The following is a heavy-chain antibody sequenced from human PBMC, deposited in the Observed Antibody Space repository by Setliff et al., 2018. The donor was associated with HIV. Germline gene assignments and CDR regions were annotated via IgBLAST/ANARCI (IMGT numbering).Heavy chain of an antibody. CDR3: AHRLHIWDFFDY. V-gene: IGHV3-30*14. CDR2: ISYDERQK. J-gene: IGHJ4*02. Sequence: GGSLRLSCAASGFTFSGYAMNWVRQAPGKGLEWVAVISYDERQKYYGDSVRGRFTISKDTSKNQVVLTMTNMDPVDTATYFCAHRLHIWDFFDYWGPGTVVTVSS. CDR1: GFTFSGYA. D-gene: IGHD3-16*01.